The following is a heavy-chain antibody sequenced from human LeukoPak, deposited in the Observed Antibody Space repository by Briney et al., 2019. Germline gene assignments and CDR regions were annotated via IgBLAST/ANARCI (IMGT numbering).Heavy chain of an antibody. CDR2: ISSSGSTI. Sequence: GGSLRLSCAASGFTFSNAWMSWVRQAPGKGLEWVSYISSSGSTIYYADSVKGRFTISRDNAKNSLYLQMNSLRAEDTAVYYCARFNGITMVRGVIGPPNYYYGMDVWGQGTTVTVSS. CDR1: GFTFSNAW. V-gene: IGHV3-11*04. J-gene: IGHJ6*02. CDR3: ARFNGITMVRGVIGPPNYYYGMDV. D-gene: IGHD3-10*01.